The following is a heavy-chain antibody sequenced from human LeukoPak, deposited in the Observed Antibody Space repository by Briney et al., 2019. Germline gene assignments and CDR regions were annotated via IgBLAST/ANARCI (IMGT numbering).Heavy chain of an antibody. CDR1: GGSFSGYY. CDR2: INHTGST. D-gene: IGHD2-2*01. CDR3: ARGEAGYCSSTRCYGFRWLDP. Sequence: SETLSLTCAVEGGSFSGYYWSWIRQPPGKGLEWVGEINHTGSTNYNPSLKSRVTISVDTSKNQFSLKLSSVTDAHTAMYYCARGEAGYCSSTRCYGFRWLDPWGQGTLVSVSS. J-gene: IGHJ5*02. V-gene: IGHV4-34*01.